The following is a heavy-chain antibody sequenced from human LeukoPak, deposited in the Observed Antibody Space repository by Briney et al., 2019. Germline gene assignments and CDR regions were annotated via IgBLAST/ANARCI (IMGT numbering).Heavy chain of an antibody. D-gene: IGHD3-16*01. CDR3: VRAPEYDDVWGNNCL. Sequence: GGSPRLSCVASGFTFSSYAMTWVRQAPGKGLEWVSSISGSGGSTSYAVSVKGRFTISRDNSKNTLYLQMNSLRAEDTAVYYCVRAPEYDDVWGNNCLWGQGTMVTVSS. CDR1: GFTFSSYA. CDR2: ISGSGGST. J-gene: IGHJ3*01. V-gene: IGHV3-23*01.